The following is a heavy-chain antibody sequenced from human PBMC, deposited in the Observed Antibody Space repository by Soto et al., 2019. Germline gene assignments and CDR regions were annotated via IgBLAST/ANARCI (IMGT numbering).Heavy chain of an antibody. CDR3: ARHCHYCIDV. CDR1: GFTFSNSW. Sequence: EAHLVESGGGLVQPGGSLRLSCAASGFTFSNSWMTWVRQTPGKGLEWVANMNPDGSTKNYVDSVKGRFTISRDNAQNSLYLQMNGLRAEDTAVFYCARHCHYCIDVWGRGTTVTVSS. CDR2: MNPDGSTK. J-gene: IGHJ6*03. V-gene: IGHV3-7*01. D-gene: IGHD2-21*02.